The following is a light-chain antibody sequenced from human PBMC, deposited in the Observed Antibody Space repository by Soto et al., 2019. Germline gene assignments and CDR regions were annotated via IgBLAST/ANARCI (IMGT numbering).Light chain of an antibody. J-gene: IGKJ3*01. CDR1: QSVSSSY. CDR3: QQYGSSPFT. Sequence: EIVLTQSPGTLSLSPGERATLSCRASQSVSSSYLAWYQQKPGQAPRLLIYGASSRATGIPDRFSGSGSGTDFTLAISRLEPEEFAVYYCQQYGSSPFTFGPGTKVD. CDR2: GAS. V-gene: IGKV3-20*01.